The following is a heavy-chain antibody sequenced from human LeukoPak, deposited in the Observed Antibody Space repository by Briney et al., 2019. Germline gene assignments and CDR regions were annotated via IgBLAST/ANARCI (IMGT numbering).Heavy chain of an antibody. CDR1: GFTFSSYS. D-gene: IGHD3-22*01. CDR3: ARARPYYYDSSGASLGY. V-gene: IGHV3-21*01. CDR2: ISSSSSYI. J-gene: IGHJ4*02. Sequence: GGSLRLSCAASGFTFSSYSMNWVRQAPGKGLEWVSSISSSSSYIYYADSVKGRFTISRDNAKNSLYLQMNSLRAEDTAVYYCARARPYYYDSSGASLGYWGQGTLVTVSS.